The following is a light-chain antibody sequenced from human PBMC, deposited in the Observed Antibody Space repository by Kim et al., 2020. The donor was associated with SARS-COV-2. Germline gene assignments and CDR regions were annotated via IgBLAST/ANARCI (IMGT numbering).Light chain of an antibody. Sequence: SSELTQDPAVSVALGQTVRITCQGDSLRSYYASWYQQKPGQAPVLVIYGKNNRPSGIPDRFSGSSSGNRASLTITGAQAEDEADYYCNSRDSSGPVVFGGGTQPTVL. CDR3: NSRDSSGPVV. CDR2: GKN. V-gene: IGLV3-19*01. CDR1: SLRSYY. J-gene: IGLJ2*01.